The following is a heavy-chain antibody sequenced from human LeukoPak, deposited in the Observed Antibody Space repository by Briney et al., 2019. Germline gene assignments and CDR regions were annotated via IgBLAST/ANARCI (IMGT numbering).Heavy chain of an antibody. V-gene: IGHV4-38-2*02. CDR1: GYSISSGYY. J-gene: IGHJ4*02. CDR3: ARGTRYGTGDY. Sequence: PSETLSLTCTVSGYSISSGYYWGWIRQSPGQGLEWIGSIYHSGSTYYNPSLKSRVTILVDTSKNQFSLKLSSVTAADTVVYYCARGTRYGTGDYWGQGTLVTVSS. CDR2: IYHSGST. D-gene: IGHD3-10*01.